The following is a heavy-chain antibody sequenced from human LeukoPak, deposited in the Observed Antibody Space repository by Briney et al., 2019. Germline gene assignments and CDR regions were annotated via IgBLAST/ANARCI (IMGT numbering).Heavy chain of an antibody. J-gene: IGHJ6*02. CDR2: MNPNSGNT. CDR1: GYTYTSYD. V-gene: IGHV1-8*01. D-gene: IGHD5-24*01. Sequence: GASVKVSCKASGYTYTSYDINWVRQATGQGLEWMGWMNPNSGNTGYAQKFQGRVTMTRNTSISTAYMELSSLRSEDTAVYYCARAATQAYYQYGMDVWGQGTTVTVSS. CDR3: ARAATQAYYQYGMDV.